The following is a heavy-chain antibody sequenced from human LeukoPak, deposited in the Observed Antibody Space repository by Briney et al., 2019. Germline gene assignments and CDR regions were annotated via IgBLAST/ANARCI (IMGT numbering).Heavy chain of an antibody. CDR1: GGSISSYY. Sequence: PSETLSLTCTVSGGSISSYYWSWIRQPPGKGLEWIGYIYYIGSTNYNPSLKSRVTISVDTSKNQFSLKLSSVTAADTAVYYCARHPRFGDLFPNWFDPWGQGTLVTVSS. V-gene: IGHV4-59*08. D-gene: IGHD3-10*01. CDR2: IYYIGST. J-gene: IGHJ5*02. CDR3: ARHPRFGDLFPNWFDP.